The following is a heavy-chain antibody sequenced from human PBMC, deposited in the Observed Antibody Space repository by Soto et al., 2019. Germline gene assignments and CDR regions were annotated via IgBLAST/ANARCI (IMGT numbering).Heavy chain of an antibody. V-gene: IGHV1-3*01. CDR3: ARDNIYDFWSGYNYGMDV. Sequence: ASVKVSCKASGYTFTSYAMHWVRQAPGQRLEWMGWINAGNGNTKYSQKFQGRVTITRDTSASTAYMELSSLRSEDTAVYYCARDNIYDFWSGYNYGMDVWGQGTTVTVS. D-gene: IGHD3-3*01. CDR2: INAGNGNT. CDR1: GYTFTSYA. J-gene: IGHJ6*02.